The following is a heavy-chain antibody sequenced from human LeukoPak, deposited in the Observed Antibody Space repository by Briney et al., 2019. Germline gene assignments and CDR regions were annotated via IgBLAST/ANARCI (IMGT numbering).Heavy chain of an antibody. D-gene: IGHD6-13*01. V-gene: IGHV7-4-1*02. J-gene: IGHJ5*02. CDR1: GYTFTSYA. Sequence: ASVKVSCKASGYTFTSYAMNWVRQAPGQGLEWMGWIDTNTGNPTYAQGFTERFVFSLDTSVNTAYLQINSLKSEDTAVYYCARDNYGAEEGIGSSLVWLDPWGQGTLVTVSS. CDR3: ARDNYGAEEGIGSSLVWLDP. CDR2: IDTNTGNP.